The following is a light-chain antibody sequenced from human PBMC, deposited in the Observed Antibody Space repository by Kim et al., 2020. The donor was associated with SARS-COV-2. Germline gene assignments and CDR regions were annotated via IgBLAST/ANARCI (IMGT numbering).Light chain of an antibody. CDR1: SLRSYY. CDR2: GRN. V-gene: IGLV3-19*01. Sequence: SSELTQDPAVSVALGQTVRITCQGDSLRSYYATWYQQKPRQAPVLVIYGRNNRPSGIPDRFSGSTSGNTASLTISGAQAADEADFYCQSRNSGGNVVFGGGTQLTVL. J-gene: IGLJ2*01. CDR3: QSRNSGGNVV.